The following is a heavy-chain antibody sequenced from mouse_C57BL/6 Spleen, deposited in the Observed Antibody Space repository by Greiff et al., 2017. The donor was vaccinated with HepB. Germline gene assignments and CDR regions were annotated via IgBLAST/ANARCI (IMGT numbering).Heavy chain of an antibody. J-gene: IGHJ4*01. CDR3: ASRYYYGSDYAMDY. CDR1: GFTFSDYY. CDR2: ISNGGGST. V-gene: IGHV5-12*01. Sequence: EVQGVESGGGLVQPGGSLKLSCAASGFTFSDYYMYWVRQTPEKRLEWVAYISNGGGSTYYTDTVKGRFTISRDNAKNTLYLQMSRLKSEDTAMYYCASRYYYGSDYAMDYWGQGTSVTVSS. D-gene: IGHD1-1*01.